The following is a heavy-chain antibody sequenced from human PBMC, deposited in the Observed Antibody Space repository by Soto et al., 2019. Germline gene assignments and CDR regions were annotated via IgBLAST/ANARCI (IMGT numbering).Heavy chain of an antibody. CDR2: INPNSGGT. D-gene: IGHD3-22*01. V-gene: IGHV1-2*02. J-gene: IGHJ4*02. Sequence: ASVKVSCKASGYTFTGYYMHWVRQAPGQGLEWMGWINPNSGGTNYAQKFQGRVTMTRDTSISTAYMELSRLRSDDTAVYYCARDDVDSRTPDYWGQGTLVTVSS. CDR3: ARDDVDSRTPDY. CDR1: GYTFTGYY.